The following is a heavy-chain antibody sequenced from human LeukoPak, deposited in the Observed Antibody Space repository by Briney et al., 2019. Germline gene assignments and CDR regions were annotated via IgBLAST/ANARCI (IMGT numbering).Heavy chain of an antibody. J-gene: IGHJ4*02. CDR3: AIMHRYYDGSGYWVQ. Sequence: GGSLRLSCAASGFTFSSYAMSWVRQAPGKGLEWVSGISTSGGSTSYADSVKGRFTISRDNPRNTLYMQTNSLRDKDTAVYYCAIMHRYYDGSGYWVQWGQGTLVTVSS. CDR1: GFTFSSYA. D-gene: IGHD3-22*01. V-gene: IGHV3-23*01. CDR2: ISTSGGST.